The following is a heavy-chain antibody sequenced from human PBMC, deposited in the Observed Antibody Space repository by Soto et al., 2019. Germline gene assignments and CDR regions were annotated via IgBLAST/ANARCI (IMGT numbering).Heavy chain of an antibody. V-gene: IGHV3-11*01. J-gene: IGHJ4*02. Sequence: QVHLEESGGGLVKSGGSLRLSCTASGFTFSDYYMSWIRQAPGKGLEWVSDISNSGRITHHADSMEGRFTISRDNAKNSLYLQMNSLRPEDSAIYYCARDHGGGVLSLEFWGQGTLVTVSS. D-gene: IGHD3-16*01. CDR2: ISNSGRIT. CDR3: ARDHGGGVLSLEF. CDR1: GFTFSDYY.